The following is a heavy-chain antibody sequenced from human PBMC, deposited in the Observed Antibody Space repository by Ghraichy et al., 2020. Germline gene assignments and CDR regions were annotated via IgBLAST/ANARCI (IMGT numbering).Heavy chain of an antibody. CDR3: ARDKGGYGSHGMDV. V-gene: IGHV3-33*01. CDR1: GFTFSSYG. CDR2: IWYDGSNK. D-gene: IGHD3-10*01. J-gene: IGHJ6*02. Sequence: GESLNISCSASGFTFSSYGMHWVRQAPGKGLEWVAVIWYDGSNKYYAVSVKGRFTISRDNSKNTLYLQMNSLRAEDTAVYYCARDKGGYGSHGMDVWGQGTTVTVSS.